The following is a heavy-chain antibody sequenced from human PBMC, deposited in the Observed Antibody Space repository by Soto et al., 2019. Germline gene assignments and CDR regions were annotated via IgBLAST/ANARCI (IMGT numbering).Heavy chain of an antibody. CDR3: AHRYGGNYYRWYFDS. CDR2: ISWKDDK. Sequence: QITLKESGPTLVKPTQTLTLTCTYSGFSLTTSGAGVGWIRQPPGKALEWLALISWKDDKRYNPGLESRLTITKDTSKNQVILTLTKMDPVDTATYFCAHRYGGNYYRWYFDSCGQGTLVTVSS. J-gene: IGHJ4*02. D-gene: IGHD1-26*01. V-gene: IGHV2-5*01. CDR1: GFSLTTSGAG.